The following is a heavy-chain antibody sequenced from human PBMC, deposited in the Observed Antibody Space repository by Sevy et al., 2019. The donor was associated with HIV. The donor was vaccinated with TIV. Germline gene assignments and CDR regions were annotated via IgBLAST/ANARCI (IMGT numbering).Heavy chain of an antibody. Sequence: GGSLRLSCAASGFALSNYYAMHWVRQAPGKGLEWVALISYDGSDKYYADSVKGRFTIARDNFKNKLYLQMNSLTTEETAVYYCARPRANYVDHYFFYAMDVWGQGTTVTVSS. CDR3: ARPRANYVDHYFFYAMDV. CDR1: GFALSNYYA. CDR2: ISYDGSDK. D-gene: IGHD4-17*01. V-gene: IGHV3-30-3*01. J-gene: IGHJ6*02.